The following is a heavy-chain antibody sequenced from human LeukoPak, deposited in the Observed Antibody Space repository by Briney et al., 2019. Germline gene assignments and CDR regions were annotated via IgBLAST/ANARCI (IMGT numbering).Heavy chain of an antibody. CDR1: GFTFSTYG. Sequence: GGSLRLSCATSGFTFSTYGMHWVRQAPGKGLQWVAVIWYDGTEKHYAEFAKGRFTISRDISKNTLYLQMNSLRAEDTAVYFCARDRAVGWGFDAFDIWGQGTKVTVSS. J-gene: IGHJ3*02. CDR2: IWYDGTEK. D-gene: IGHD6-19*01. CDR3: ARDRAVGWGFDAFDI. V-gene: IGHV3-33*01.